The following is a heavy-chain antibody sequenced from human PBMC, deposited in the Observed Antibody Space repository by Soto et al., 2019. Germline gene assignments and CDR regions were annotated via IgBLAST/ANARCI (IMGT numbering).Heavy chain of an antibody. CDR3: ARSLAARPEGEDY. D-gene: IGHD6-6*01. J-gene: IGHJ4*02. CDR2: INHSGST. CDR1: GGSFSGYY. V-gene: IGHV4-34*01. Sequence: PSETLSLTCAVYGGSFSGYYWSWIRQPPGKGLEWIGEINHSGSTNYNPSLKSRVTISVDTSKNQFSLKLSSVTAADTAVYYCARSLAARPEGEDYWGQGTLVTVSS.